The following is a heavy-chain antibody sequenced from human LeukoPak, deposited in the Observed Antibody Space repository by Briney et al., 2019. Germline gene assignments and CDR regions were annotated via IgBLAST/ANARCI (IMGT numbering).Heavy chain of an antibody. D-gene: IGHD3-10*01. CDR2: ISGSGGST. CDR3: AGDPPRSGWFDP. CDR1: EFTLSSYA. Sequence: GGSLRLSCAASEFTLSSYAMSWVRQAPGKGLEWVSAISGSGGSTYYADSVKGRFTISRDNSKNTLYLQVNSLRAEDTAVYYCAGDPPRSGWFDPWGQGTLVTVSS. J-gene: IGHJ5*02. V-gene: IGHV3-23*01.